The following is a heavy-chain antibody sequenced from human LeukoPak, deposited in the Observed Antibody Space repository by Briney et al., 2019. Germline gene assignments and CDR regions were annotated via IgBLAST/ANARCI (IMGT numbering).Heavy chain of an antibody. CDR2: ISAYNGNT. Sequence: ASVKVSCKASGYTFTSYVISWVRQAPGQGLEWMGWISAYNGNTNYAQKLQGRVTMTTDTSTSTAYMELRSLRSDDTAVYYCARDPAYYDSSGYSTSFDYWGQGTLVTVSS. V-gene: IGHV1-18*01. CDR1: GYTFTSYV. CDR3: ARDPAYYDSSGYSTSFDY. J-gene: IGHJ4*02. D-gene: IGHD3-22*01.